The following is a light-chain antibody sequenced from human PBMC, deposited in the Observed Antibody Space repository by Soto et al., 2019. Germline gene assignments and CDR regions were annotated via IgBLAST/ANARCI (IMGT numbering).Light chain of an antibody. Sequence: DIQMTQSPSSLSASVGDRVTITCRTSQSINTYLNWFQRKPGKAPKLLIFAASSLQSGVPSRFSGSGSGTDFTLTVSSLQPEDFATYYCQQSYSMPITFGQGTRLEIK. CDR2: AAS. CDR3: QQSYSMPIT. CDR1: QSINTY. J-gene: IGKJ5*01. V-gene: IGKV1-39*01.